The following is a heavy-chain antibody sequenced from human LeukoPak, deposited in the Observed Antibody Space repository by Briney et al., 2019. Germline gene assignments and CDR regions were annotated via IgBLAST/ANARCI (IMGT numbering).Heavy chain of an antibody. D-gene: IGHD3-22*01. Sequence: SQTLSLTCAVSGGSISSGGYSWSWLRQPPGEGLEWIGYIYHSGSTYYNPSLKSRVTISVDRSKNQFSLKLNSVTAADTAVYYCARVDSSGYAPYFDYWGQGTLVTVSS. CDR2: IYHSGST. CDR3: ARVDSSGYAPYFDY. J-gene: IGHJ4*02. CDR1: GGSISSGGYS. V-gene: IGHV4-30-2*01.